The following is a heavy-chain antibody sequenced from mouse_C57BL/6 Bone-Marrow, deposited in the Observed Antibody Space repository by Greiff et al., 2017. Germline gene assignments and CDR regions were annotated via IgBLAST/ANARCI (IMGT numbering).Heavy chain of an antibody. Sequence: VQLQQSGPELVKPGASVKISCKASGYAFSSSWMNWVKQRPGKGLEWIGRIYPGDGDTNYTGKFKGKDTLTADKSSSTAYLQLSSLTSEDSEVDFCARARDPYARDYWGQGTSVTVSS. J-gene: IGHJ4*01. CDR2: IYPGDGDT. V-gene: IGHV1-82*01. CDR1: GYAFSSSW. CDR3: ARARDPYARDY.